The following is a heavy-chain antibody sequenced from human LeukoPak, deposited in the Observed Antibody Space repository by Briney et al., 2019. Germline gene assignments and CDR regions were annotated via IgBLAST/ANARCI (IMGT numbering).Heavy chain of an antibody. CDR2: IGNRGTTI. V-gene: IGHV3-48*03. J-gene: IGHJ4*02. Sequence: PGGSLRLSCAASGFTFSSYEMNWVRQAPGKGLEWVSHIGNRGTTIFCADSVKGRFTISRDNAKNSLSLQMNSLRAEDAAIYYCARGDRLTTLDCWGQGTLVTVS. D-gene: IGHD3-16*01. CDR1: GFTFSSYE. CDR3: ARGDRLTTLDC.